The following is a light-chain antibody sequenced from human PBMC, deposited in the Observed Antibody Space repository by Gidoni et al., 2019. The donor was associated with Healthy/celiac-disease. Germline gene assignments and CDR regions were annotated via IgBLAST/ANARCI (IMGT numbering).Light chain of an antibody. V-gene: IGKV3-11*01. CDR2: DAS. Sequence: EIVLTQSPATLSLSPGERATLSCRARQSVSSYLAWYQQKPGQAPRLLIYDASNRATGIPARFSGSGSGIDFTLTISSLEPEDFAVYYCQQRSNWPLTFGGGTKVEIK. CDR1: QSVSSY. CDR3: QQRSNWPLT. J-gene: IGKJ4*01.